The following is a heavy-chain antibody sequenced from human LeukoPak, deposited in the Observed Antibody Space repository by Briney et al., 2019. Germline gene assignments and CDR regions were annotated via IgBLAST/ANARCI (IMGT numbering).Heavy chain of an antibody. CDR1: GGSISSTSYY. J-gene: IGHJ5*02. CDR3: ARGAECSVGNCYGGNWFDP. V-gene: IGHV4-39*01. Sequence: SETLSLTCTVSGGSISSTSYYWGWARQPPGKGPEWIGNINYSGNSYYTPSLQSRVTVSVDTSKNQFSLNLSSVTAADTAVYYCARGAECSVGNCYGGNWFDPWGQGTLVTVSS. D-gene: IGHD2-15*01. CDR2: INYSGNS.